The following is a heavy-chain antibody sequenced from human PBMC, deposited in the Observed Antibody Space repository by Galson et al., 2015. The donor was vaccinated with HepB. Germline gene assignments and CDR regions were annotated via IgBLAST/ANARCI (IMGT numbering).Heavy chain of an antibody. CDR1: GYTFTGYY. Sequence: SVKVSCKASGYTFTGYYMHWVRQAPGQGLEWMGIINPSGGSTTYAQKFQGRVTMTRGTSTSTVYMELSSLRSEDTAVYYCARGYTSSFSWFDPWGQGTLVTVSS. CDR3: ARGYTSSFSWFDP. J-gene: IGHJ5*02. V-gene: IGHV1-46*03. D-gene: IGHD6-13*01. CDR2: INPSGGST.